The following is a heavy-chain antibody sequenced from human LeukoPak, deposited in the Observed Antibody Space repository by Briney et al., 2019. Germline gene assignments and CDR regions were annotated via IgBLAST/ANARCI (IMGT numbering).Heavy chain of an antibody. Sequence: PGGSLRLSCAASGFIVSHNYMSWVRQAPGKGLESVSLIYSGGSTYYADSVKGGFTISRDNSKNTLYLQMNNLRVEDAAVYYCARPHCGGGSCYLDYWGQGTLVTVSS. J-gene: IGHJ4*02. V-gene: IGHV3-53*01. D-gene: IGHD2-15*01. CDR2: IYSGGST. CDR3: ARPHCGGGSCYLDY. CDR1: GFIVSHNY.